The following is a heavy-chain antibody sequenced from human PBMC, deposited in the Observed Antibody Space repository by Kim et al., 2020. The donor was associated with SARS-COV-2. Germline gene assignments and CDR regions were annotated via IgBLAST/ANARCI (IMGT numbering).Heavy chain of an antibody. J-gene: IGHJ4*02. Sequence: AQKFQGRVTMTRDTSISTAYMELSRLRSDDTAVYYCARVLWWLRSGGFDYWGQGTLVTVSS. D-gene: IGHD5-12*01. CDR3: ARVLWWLRSGGFDY. V-gene: IGHV1-2*02.